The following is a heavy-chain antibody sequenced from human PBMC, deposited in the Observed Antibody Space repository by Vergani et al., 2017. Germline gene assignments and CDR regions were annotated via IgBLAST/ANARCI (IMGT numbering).Heavy chain of an antibody. D-gene: IGHD3-10*01. J-gene: IGHJ6*02. CDR1: GGTFSSYA. Sequence: QVQLVQSGAEVKKPGSSVKVSCKASGGTFSSYAISWVRQAPGQGLEWMGGIIPIVGTVNYAQKFQGRVTITADESTSTAYMELSSLRSEDTAVYYCARGDTRRYYXGSGGYYYYYGMDVWGQGTTVTVSS. CDR2: IIPIVGTV. V-gene: IGHV1-69*12. CDR3: ARGDTRRYYXGSGGYYYYYGMDV.